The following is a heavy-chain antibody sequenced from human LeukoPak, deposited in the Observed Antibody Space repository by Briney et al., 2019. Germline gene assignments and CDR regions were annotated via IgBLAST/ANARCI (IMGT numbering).Heavy chain of an antibody. CDR1: GFTLNSYS. Sequence: GGSLRLSCAASGFTLNSYSMNWVRQAPGKGLEWVSSINSDSTHIYYAASVKVRFTVSRDKAKNSLYLNMHSLRPGDTAVYYCARVLNSYDTSAPAYYNHMDVWGKGTMVAVAS. CDR3: ARVLNSYDTSAPAYYNHMDV. D-gene: IGHD3-22*01. J-gene: IGHJ6*03. V-gene: IGHV3-21*01. CDR2: INSDSTHI.